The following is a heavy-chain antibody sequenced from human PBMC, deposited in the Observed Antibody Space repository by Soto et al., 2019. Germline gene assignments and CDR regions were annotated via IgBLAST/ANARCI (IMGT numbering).Heavy chain of an antibody. D-gene: IGHD4-4*01. V-gene: IGHV4-59*01. J-gene: IGHJ6*02. CDR1: GGSISSYY. Sequence: PSETLSLTCTVSGGSISSYYWSWIRQPPGKGLEWIGYIYYSGSTNYNPSLKSRVTISVDTSKNQFSLKLSSVTAADTAVYYCARDGRDSNYYYYGMDVWGQGTMVTVSS. CDR2: IYYSGST. CDR3: ARDGRDSNYYYYGMDV.